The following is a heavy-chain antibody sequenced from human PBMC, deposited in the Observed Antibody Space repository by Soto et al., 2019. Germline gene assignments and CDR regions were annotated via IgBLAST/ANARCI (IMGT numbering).Heavy chain of an antibody. Sequence: GGSLRLSCAASGFTFSSYGMHWVRQAPGKGLEWVAVIWYDGSNKYYADSVKGRFTISRDNSKNTLYLQMNSLRAEDTAVYYCARDNPTLGDFWSGYSGNNWFDPWGQGTLVTVSS. V-gene: IGHV3-33*01. CDR2: IWYDGSNK. J-gene: IGHJ5*02. D-gene: IGHD3-3*01. CDR3: ARDNPTLGDFWSGYSGNNWFDP. CDR1: GFTFSSYG.